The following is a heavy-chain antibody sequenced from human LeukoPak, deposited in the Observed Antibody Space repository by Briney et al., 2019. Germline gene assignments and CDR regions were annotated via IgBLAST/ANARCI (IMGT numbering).Heavy chain of an antibody. Sequence: PGGPLRLSCAASGFTFSRYWMHWVRHAPGKGLVWVSRIKSDGSETNYADSVKGRFTISRDNAKNTLYLQVNSLRAEDTAVYYCASDRVYYGLDVWGQGTTVSVSS. V-gene: IGHV3-74*01. CDR1: GFTFSRYW. CDR3: ASDRVYYGLDV. J-gene: IGHJ6*02. CDR2: IKSDGSET.